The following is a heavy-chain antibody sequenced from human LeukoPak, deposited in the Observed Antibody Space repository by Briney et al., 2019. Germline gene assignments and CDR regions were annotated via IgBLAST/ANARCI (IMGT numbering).Heavy chain of an antibody. D-gene: IGHD6-13*01. Sequence: ASVKVSYKASGYTFTGYYMHWVRQAPGQGLEWMGWINPNSGGTNYAQKFQGRVTMTRDTSISTAYMELSRLRSDDTAVYYCARLAAAGIPNYYYYMDVWGKGTTVTVSS. CDR2: INPNSGGT. CDR3: ARLAAAGIPNYYYYMDV. V-gene: IGHV1-2*02. J-gene: IGHJ6*03. CDR1: GYTFTGYY.